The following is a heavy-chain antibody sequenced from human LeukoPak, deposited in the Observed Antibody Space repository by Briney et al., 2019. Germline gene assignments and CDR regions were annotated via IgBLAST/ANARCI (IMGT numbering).Heavy chain of an antibody. Sequence: GGSLRLSCAASGFTFSSYAMSWVRQASGKGLEWVGRIRSKANNYATAYAASVKGRFTISRDDSKKMAYLQMNSLKTEDTAVYYCTRDYGADYWGQGTLVTVSS. CDR2: IRSKANNYAT. V-gene: IGHV3-73*01. D-gene: IGHD4-17*01. CDR3: TRDYGADY. J-gene: IGHJ4*02. CDR1: GFTFSSYA.